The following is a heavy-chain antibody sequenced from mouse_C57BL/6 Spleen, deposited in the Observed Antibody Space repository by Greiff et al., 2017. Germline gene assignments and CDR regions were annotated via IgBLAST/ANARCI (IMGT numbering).Heavy chain of an antibody. CDR1: GYTFTSYW. J-gene: IGHJ4*01. V-gene: IGHV1-64*01. CDR2: IHPNSGST. D-gene: IGHD1-1*01. CDR3: SRSDYSYAMDY. Sequence: QVQLQQPGAELVKPGASVKLSCKASGYTFTSYWMHWVKQRPGQGLEWIGMIHPNSGSTNYNEKFKSKATLTVDKSSSTAYMQLSSRTSDDSAVYYCSRSDYSYAMDYWGQGTSVTVSS.